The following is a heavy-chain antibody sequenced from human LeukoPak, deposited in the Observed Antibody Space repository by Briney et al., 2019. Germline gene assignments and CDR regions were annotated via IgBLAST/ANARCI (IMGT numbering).Heavy chain of an antibody. V-gene: IGHV3-11*01. J-gene: IGHJ4*02. CDR1: GFTFSDYY. Sequence: PGGSLRLSCAASGFTFSDYYMSWIRQAPGKGLEWVSYTSSSGSTIYYADSVKGRFTISRDNAKNSLYLQMNSLRAEDTAVYYCARARRGYYALFDYWGQGTLVTVSS. CDR3: ARARRGYYALFDY. D-gene: IGHD2-2*01. CDR2: TSSSGSTI.